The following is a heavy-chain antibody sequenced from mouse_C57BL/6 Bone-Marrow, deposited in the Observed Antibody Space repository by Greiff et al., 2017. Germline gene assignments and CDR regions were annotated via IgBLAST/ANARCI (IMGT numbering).Heavy chain of an antibody. D-gene: IGHD3-2*02. J-gene: IGHJ3*01. CDR1: GFTFSSYG. Sequence: EVQLQQSGGDLVKPGGSLKLSCAASGFTFSSYGMSWVRQTPDKRLEWVATISSGGSYTYYPDSVKGRFTISRDNAKNTLYLQMSSLKSEDTAMYYCARPPDSSGYVGFAYWGQGTLVTVSA. CDR2: ISSGGSYT. V-gene: IGHV5-6*01. CDR3: ARPPDSSGYVGFAY.